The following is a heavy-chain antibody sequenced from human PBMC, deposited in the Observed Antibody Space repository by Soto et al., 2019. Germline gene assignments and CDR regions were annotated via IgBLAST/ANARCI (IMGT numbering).Heavy chain of an antibody. Sequence: SETLSLTCAVSGGSISSGGYSWSWIRQPPGKGLEWIGYIYHSGSTYYNPSLKSRVTISVDTSKNQFSLKLSSVTAADTAVYYCARVPATVTTTFDYWGQGTLVTVSS. CDR3: ARVPATVTTTFDY. CDR2: IYHSGST. V-gene: IGHV4-30-2*05. CDR1: GGSISSGGYS. D-gene: IGHD4-17*01. J-gene: IGHJ4*02.